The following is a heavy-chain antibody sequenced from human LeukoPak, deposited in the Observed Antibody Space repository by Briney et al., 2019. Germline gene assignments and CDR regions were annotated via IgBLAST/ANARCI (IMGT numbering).Heavy chain of an antibody. Sequence: GGSLRLSCAASGFTFSSYAMSWVRQAPGKGLEGVSAISGSGGSTYYADSVKGRFTISRDNSKNTLYLQMNSLRAEDTAVYYCAKDSGYSYGYSDAFDIWGQGTMVTVSS. D-gene: IGHD5-18*01. CDR2: ISGSGGST. CDR3: AKDSGYSYGYSDAFDI. J-gene: IGHJ3*02. CDR1: GFTFSSYA. V-gene: IGHV3-23*01.